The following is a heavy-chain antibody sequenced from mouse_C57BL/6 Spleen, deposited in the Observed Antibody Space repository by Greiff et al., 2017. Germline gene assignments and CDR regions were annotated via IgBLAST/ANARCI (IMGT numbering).Heavy chain of an antibody. CDR1: GYTFTGYW. Sequence: QVQLQQSGAELMKPGASVKLSCKATGYTFTGYWIEWVKPRPGHCLEWIGEILPGSGSTNYNEKFKGKATFTAAPSSNTAYMQRSSLTTEDSAIYYCARGGLANSAWFAYWGQGTLVTVAA. J-gene: IGHJ3*01. CDR2: ILPGSGST. V-gene: IGHV1-9*01. CDR3: ARGGLANSAWFAY. D-gene: IGHD1-1*01.